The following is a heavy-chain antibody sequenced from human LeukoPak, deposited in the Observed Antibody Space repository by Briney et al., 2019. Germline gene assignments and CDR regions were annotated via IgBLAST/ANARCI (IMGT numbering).Heavy chain of an antibody. CDR2: ISGSGGST. D-gene: IGHD3-9*01. J-gene: IGHJ4*02. CDR3: AKEPVRYFDWLPNDFDY. V-gene: IGHV3-23*01. CDR1: GFTFSSYW. Sequence: GGSLRLSCAASGFTFSSYWMSWVRQAPGKGLEWVSAISGSGGSTYYADSVKGRFTISRDNSKNTLYLQMNSLRAEDTAVYYCAKEPVRYFDWLPNDFDYWGQGTLVTVSS.